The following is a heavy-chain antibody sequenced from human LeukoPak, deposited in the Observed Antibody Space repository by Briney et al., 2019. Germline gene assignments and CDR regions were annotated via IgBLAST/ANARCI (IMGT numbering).Heavy chain of an antibody. D-gene: IGHD3-22*01. J-gene: IGHJ4*02. Sequence: GGSLRLSCAASGFTFSTYAMSWVRQAPGKGLEWVSVFSGSGDNTYYADSVKGRFTISRDNSKNTLHLQMNNLRAEDTALYYCAKTPDIDMIEVGTSFDYWGQGTLVSVST. CDR1: GFTFSTYA. V-gene: IGHV3-23*01. CDR3: AKTPDIDMIEVGTSFDY. CDR2: FSGSGDNT.